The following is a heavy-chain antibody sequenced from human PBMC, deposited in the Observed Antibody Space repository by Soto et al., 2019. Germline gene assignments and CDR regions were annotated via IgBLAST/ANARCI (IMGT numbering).Heavy chain of an antibody. CDR1: GFTFSTYA. J-gene: IGHJ6*02. CDR3: ASALIRGTAYGLDV. V-gene: IGHV3-23*05. Sequence: GGSLRLSCAASGFTFSTYAMNWVRQAPWKGLEWVATIVGSGKNTYYADSVKGRFTISRDNSRNTLYLQMDSLRGEDTALYYCASALIRGTAYGLDVWGQGTTVTVSS. CDR2: IVGSGKNT.